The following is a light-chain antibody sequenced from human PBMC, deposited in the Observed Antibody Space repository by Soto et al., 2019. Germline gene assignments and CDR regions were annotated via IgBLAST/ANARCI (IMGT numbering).Light chain of an antibody. V-gene: IGLV2-14*01. CDR1: SSDVGGYNY. Sequence: QSALTQPASVSGSPGQSITISCTGSSSDVGGYNYVSWYQHHPGKVPKLMIYEVSNRPSGVSNRFSGSKSGNTASLSISGLQAEDEADYYWSSYTTSYTQVFGGGTKLTVL. CDR3: SSYTTSYTQV. J-gene: IGLJ3*02. CDR2: EVS.